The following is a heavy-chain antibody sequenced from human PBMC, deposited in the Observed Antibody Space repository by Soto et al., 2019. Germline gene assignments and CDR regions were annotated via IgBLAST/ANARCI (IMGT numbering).Heavy chain of an antibody. CDR2: IYYIGST. Sequence: SETLSLTCTFSGCSISSGGYYWSWIRQHPGKGLEWIGYIYYIGSTYYNPSLKSRVTISVDTSKNQFSLRLTSVTAADTAVYYCARSVFPWGQGTLVTVSS. CDR3: ARSVFP. CDR1: GCSISSGGYY. V-gene: IGHV4-31*03. J-gene: IGHJ5*02.